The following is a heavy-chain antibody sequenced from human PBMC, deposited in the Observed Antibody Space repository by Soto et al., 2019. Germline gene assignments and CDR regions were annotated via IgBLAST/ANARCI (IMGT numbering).Heavy chain of an antibody. D-gene: IGHD6-19*01. CDR1: GFSFSTYS. J-gene: IGHJ6*02. Sequence: GGSLRLSCAASGFSFSTYSMNWVRQAPGKGLEWVAVIWYDGSNEYYADSVKGRFTISKDNSKNTLYLQMNSLRAEDTAVYYCARDDIPGRAVATYGMDVWGQGTTVTVSS. CDR3: ARDDIPGRAVATYGMDV. CDR2: IWYDGSNE. V-gene: IGHV3-33*08.